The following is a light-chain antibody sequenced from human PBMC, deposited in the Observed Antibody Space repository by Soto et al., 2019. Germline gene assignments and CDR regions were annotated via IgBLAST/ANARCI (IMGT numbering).Light chain of an antibody. CDR2: GAS. V-gene: IGKV3-15*01. CDR3: QQYNRWPLT. CDR1: QSVSSN. J-gene: IGKJ1*01. Sequence: EIVVTQSPATLSVSPGERATLSCGASQSVSSNLAWYQQKPGQGPRLLIYGASSRATGIPARFSGSGSATEFTLTISSLQSEDFAVYFCQQYNRWPLTFGQGTKVDIK.